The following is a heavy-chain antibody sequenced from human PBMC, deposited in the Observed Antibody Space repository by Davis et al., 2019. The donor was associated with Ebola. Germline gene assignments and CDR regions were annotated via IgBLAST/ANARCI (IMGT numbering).Heavy chain of an antibody. Sequence: PGGSLRLSCAASGFTFDDYAMHWVRQAPGKGLEWVSLISWNGGSTYYADSVKGRFTISRDNSKNSLYLQMNSLRAEDTALYYCSKDSSPVAAAGTEYFQHWGQGTLVTVSS. CDR2: ISWNGGST. V-gene: IGHV3-43D*03. CDR3: SKDSSPVAAAGTEYFQH. J-gene: IGHJ1*01. CDR1: GFTFDDYA. D-gene: IGHD6-13*01.